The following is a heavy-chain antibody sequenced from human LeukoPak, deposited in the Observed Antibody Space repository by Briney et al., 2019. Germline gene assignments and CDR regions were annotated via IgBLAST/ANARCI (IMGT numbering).Heavy chain of an antibody. D-gene: IGHD3-10*01. V-gene: IGHV3-30*02. CDR3: AKDLHSGASCY. Sequence: GGSLRLSCEASGFTFDNYAMHWVRQAPGKGLEWMAFIENDGNDKHLTDSVKGRFTISRDNSKNMLYLQMNSLRPEDTAVYYCAKDLHSGASCYWGQGTLVTVPS. J-gene: IGHJ1*01. CDR2: IENDGNDK. CDR1: GFTFDNYA.